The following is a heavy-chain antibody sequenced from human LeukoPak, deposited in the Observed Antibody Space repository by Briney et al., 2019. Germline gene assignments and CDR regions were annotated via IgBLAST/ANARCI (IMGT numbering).Heavy chain of an antibody. D-gene: IGHD6-13*01. CDR1: GFTFSSYG. CDR2: ISYDGSNK. Sequence: GRSLRLSCAASGFTFSSYGMHWVRQAPGKGLEWVAVISYDGSNKYYADSVKGRFTISRDNSKNTLYLQMNSLRAEDTAVYYCARDKPYIATQEIAYYYYGMDVWGQGTTVTVSS. V-gene: IGHV3-30*03. J-gene: IGHJ6*02. CDR3: ARDKPYIATQEIAYYYYGMDV.